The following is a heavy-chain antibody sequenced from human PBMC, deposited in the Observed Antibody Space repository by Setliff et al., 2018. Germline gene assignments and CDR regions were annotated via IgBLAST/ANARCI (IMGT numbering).Heavy chain of an antibody. CDR1: GFTFSSYS. D-gene: IGHD2-21*02. V-gene: IGHV3-21*01. Sequence: PGGSLRLSCAASGFTFSSYSMNWVRQAPGKGLEWVSSISSSSSYIYYADSVKGRFTISRDNAKNSLYLQMNSLRAEDTAVYYCARDQLMTDETFDYWGQGTLVTVSS. CDR3: ARDQLMTDETFDY. J-gene: IGHJ4*02. CDR2: ISSSSSYI.